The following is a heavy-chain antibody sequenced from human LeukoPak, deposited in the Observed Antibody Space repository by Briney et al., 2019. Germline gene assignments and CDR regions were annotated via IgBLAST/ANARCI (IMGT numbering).Heavy chain of an antibody. Sequence: GGSLRLSCAASGFTFRKYAITWVRQAPGKGLEWVALISSDGTGKYYADSVKGRFTISRDNSKNTLSLQMNSLRLEDTAVYFCAGREGNFYKYYFDSWGQGPLVTVSS. CDR1: GFTFRKYA. V-gene: IGHV3-30*04. D-gene: IGHD1-7*01. CDR2: ISSDGTGK. CDR3: AGREGNFYKYYFDS. J-gene: IGHJ4*02.